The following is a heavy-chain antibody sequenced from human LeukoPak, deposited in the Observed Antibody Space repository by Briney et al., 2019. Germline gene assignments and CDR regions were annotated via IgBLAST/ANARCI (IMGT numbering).Heavy chain of an antibody. CDR2: ISAYNGNT. CDR1: GYTFTSYG. CDR3: ARDADYAGVGGFDY. D-gene: IGHD4-17*01. J-gene: IGHJ4*02. Sequence: GASVKVSCKASGYTFTSYGISWVRQAPGQGLEWMGWISAYNGNTNYAQKLQGRVTMTTDTSTSTVYMELRSLRSDDTAVYYCARDADYAGVGGFDYWGQGTLVTVSS. V-gene: IGHV1-18*01.